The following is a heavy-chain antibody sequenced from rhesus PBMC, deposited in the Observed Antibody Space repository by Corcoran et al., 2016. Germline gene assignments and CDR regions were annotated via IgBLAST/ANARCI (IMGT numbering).Heavy chain of an antibody. CDR1: GYTCIRYD. Sequence: QVQLVQSGAEIKQPGASVKLSCKASGYTCIRYDMHWGRQAPGQGLEWIGLISPYNGNKGNAQNFQGRVTITTDTSTSTGYMELSSLRSEDTAVYYCTRASLKDWYFDLWGPGTPITISS. CDR3: TRASLKDWYFDL. J-gene: IGHJ2*01. CDR2: ISPYNGNK. V-gene: IGHV1-180*01.